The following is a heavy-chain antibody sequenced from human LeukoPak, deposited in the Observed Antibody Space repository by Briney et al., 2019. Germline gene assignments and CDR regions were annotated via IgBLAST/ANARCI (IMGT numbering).Heavy chain of an antibody. CDR3: AELGITMIGGV. CDR1: GFSFRDYN. V-gene: IGHV3-48*03. J-gene: IGHJ6*04. D-gene: IGHD3-10*02. CDR2: ISSSGSTI. Sequence: SGGSLRLSCVVSGFSFRDYNMNWVRRAPGKGLEWVSYISSSGSTIYYADSVKGRFTISRDNAKNSLYLQMNSLRAEDTAVYYCAELGITMIGGVWGKGTTVTISS.